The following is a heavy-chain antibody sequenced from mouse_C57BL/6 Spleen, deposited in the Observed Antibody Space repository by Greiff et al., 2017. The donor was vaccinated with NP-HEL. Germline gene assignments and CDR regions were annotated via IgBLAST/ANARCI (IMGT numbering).Heavy chain of an antibody. Sequence: QVQLQQPGAELVRPGSSVKLSCKASGYTFTSYWMHWVKQRPIQGLEWIGNIDPSDSETHYNQKFKDKATLTVDKSSSTAYMQLSSLTSEDSAVYYCARCGYGRFAWFAYWGQGTLVTVSA. D-gene: IGHD1-2*01. V-gene: IGHV1-52*01. CDR1: GYTFTSYW. CDR2: IDPSDSET. CDR3: ARCGYGRFAWFAY. J-gene: IGHJ3*01.